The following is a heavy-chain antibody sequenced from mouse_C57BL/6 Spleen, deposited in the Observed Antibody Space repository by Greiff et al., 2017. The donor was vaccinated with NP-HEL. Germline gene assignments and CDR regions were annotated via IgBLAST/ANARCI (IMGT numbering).Heavy chain of an antibody. CDR1: GYTFTSYW. Sequence: QVHLQQPGAELVKPGASVKLSCKASGYTFTSYWMHWVKQRPGQGLEWIGMIHPNSGSTNYNEKFKSKATLTVDKSSSTGYMQISSLTSEDSAVYYCARGVQSPHFDYWGQGTTLTVSS. V-gene: IGHV1-64*01. CDR3: ARGVQSPHFDY. CDR2: IHPNSGST. J-gene: IGHJ2*01.